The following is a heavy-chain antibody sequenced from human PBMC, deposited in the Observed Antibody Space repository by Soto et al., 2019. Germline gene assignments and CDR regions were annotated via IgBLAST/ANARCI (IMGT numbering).Heavy chain of an antibody. Sequence: GGSLRLSCAASGFTFSSYAMHWVRQAPGKGLEWVAVISYDGSNKYYADSVKGRFTISRDNSKNTLYLQMNSLRAEDTAVYYCATEKVTPLDYWGQGTLVTVSS. CDR2: ISYDGSNK. CDR1: GFTFSSYA. CDR3: ATEKVTPLDY. V-gene: IGHV3-30-3*01. D-gene: IGHD2-21*02. J-gene: IGHJ4*02.